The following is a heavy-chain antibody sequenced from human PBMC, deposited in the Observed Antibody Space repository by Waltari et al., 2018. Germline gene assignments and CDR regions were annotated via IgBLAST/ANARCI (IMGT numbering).Heavy chain of an antibody. Sequence: QVRLQQWGTGLLKPSETLSLTCAVYGESFSGLYWRRIRQPPGKGLEWIGEIYHDGSTNYNPSLKGRVTMSVDTSKNQFSLNLRSVTAADTAVYYCARAPFGGYDYVGGTYRYFYYYMDVWGKGTTVAVSS. V-gene: IGHV4-34*01. D-gene: IGHD3-16*02. J-gene: IGHJ6*03. CDR2: IYHDGST. CDR3: ARAPFGGYDYVGGTYRYFYYYMDV. CDR1: GESFSGLY.